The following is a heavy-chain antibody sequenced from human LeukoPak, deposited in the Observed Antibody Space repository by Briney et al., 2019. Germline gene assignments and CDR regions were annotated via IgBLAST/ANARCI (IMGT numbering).Heavy chain of an antibody. J-gene: IGHJ6*03. CDR3: ARERRTILYYYCMDV. CDR2: INHSGST. CDR1: GGSFSGYY. Sequence: PSETLSLTCAVYGGSFSGYYWSWIRQPPGKGLEWIGEINHSGSTNYNPSLKSRVTISVDTSKNQSSLKLSSVTAADTAVYYCARERRTILYYYCMDVWGKGTTVTVSS. D-gene: IGHD2-21*01. V-gene: IGHV4-34*01.